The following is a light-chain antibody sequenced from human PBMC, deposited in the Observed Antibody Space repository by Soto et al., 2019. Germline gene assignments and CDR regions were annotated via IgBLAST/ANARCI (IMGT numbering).Light chain of an antibody. Sequence: QSALTQPASGSGSPGQSITISCTGTSSDVGSYNLVSWYQQHPGKAPKLMIYEGTKRPSGVSNRFSGSKSGNTASMTLSGRQAEDEAEYYCCSYARSTTGGTGVFGGGTKLTVL. CDR1: SSDVGSYNL. CDR2: EGT. V-gene: IGLV2-23*01. J-gene: IGLJ2*01. CDR3: CSYARSTTGGTGV.